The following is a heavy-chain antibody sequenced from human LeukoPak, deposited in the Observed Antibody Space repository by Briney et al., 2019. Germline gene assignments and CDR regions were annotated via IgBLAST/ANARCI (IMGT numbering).Heavy chain of an antibody. V-gene: IGHV3-30*18. CDR2: ISYDGSNK. D-gene: IGHD2-15*01. CDR3: AKEAQTVVVVDNWFDP. Sequence: GGSLRLSCAASGFTFSSYGMHWVRQAPGKGLEWVAVISYDGSNKYYADSVKGRFTISRDNSKNTLYLQMNSLRAEDTAVYYCAKEAQTVVVVDNWFDPWGQGTLVTVSS. CDR1: GFTFSSYG. J-gene: IGHJ5*02.